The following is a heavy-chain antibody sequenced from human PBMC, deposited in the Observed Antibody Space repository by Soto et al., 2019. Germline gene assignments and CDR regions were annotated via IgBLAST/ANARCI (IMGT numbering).Heavy chain of an antibody. J-gene: IGHJ4*01. D-gene: IGHD2-15*01. Sequence: GGSLRLSFAASGFIFSNYAMSWVRQAPGKGLEWVSGISGSNGNTYYADSVKGRFTISRDNSKNTLFLQMNSLRAEDTAVYYCAKDKSCSDGVCYLDYWGQGSLVTVSS. CDR1: GFIFSNYA. V-gene: IGHV3-23*01. CDR3: AKDKSCSDGVCYLDY. CDR2: ISGSNGNT.